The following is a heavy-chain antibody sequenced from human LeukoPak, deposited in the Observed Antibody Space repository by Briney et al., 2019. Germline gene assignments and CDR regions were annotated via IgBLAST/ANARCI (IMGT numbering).Heavy chain of an antibody. J-gene: IGHJ4*02. CDR2: ISGSGGST. CDR3: AKTGSRDQGGLDY. CDR1: GFTFSSYG. Sequence: PGGSLRLSCAASGFTFSSYGMSWVRQAPGKGLEWVSAISGSGGSTYYADSVKGRFTISRDNSKNTLYLQMNSLRAEDTAVYFCAKTGSRDQGGLDYWGQGTLVTVSS. V-gene: IGHV3-23*01. D-gene: IGHD3-10*01.